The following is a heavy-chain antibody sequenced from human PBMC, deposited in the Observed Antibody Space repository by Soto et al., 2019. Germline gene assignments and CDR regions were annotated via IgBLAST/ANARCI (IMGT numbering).Heavy chain of an antibody. J-gene: IGHJ6*02. V-gene: IGHV1-69*13. CDR1: GGTFSSYA. CDR2: IIPIFGTA. CDR3: AVPVLNYYYGMDV. Sequence: SVKVSCKASGGTFSSYAISWVRQAPGQGLEWMGGIIPIFGTADYAQKFQGRVTITADESTSTAYMELSSLRSEDTAVYYCAVPVLNYYYGMDVWGQGTTVTVPS. D-gene: IGHD2-8*01.